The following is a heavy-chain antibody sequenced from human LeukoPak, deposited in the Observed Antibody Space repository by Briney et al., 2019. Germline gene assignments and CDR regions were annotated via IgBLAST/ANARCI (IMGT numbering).Heavy chain of an antibody. CDR3: AREYTMIVVVASPDAFDI. CDR2: IYYSGST. J-gene: IGHJ3*02. Sequence: PSETLTLTCTVSGGSISSSSYYWGWIRQPPGKGLEWIGSIYYSGSTYYNPSLKSRVTISVDTSKNQFSLKLSSVTAADTAVYYCAREYTMIVVVASPDAFDIWGQGTMVTVSS. D-gene: IGHD3-22*01. V-gene: IGHV4-39*07. CDR1: GGSISSSSYY.